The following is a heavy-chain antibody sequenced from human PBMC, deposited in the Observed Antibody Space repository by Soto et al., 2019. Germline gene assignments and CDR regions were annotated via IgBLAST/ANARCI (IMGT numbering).Heavy chain of an antibody. V-gene: IGHV2-5*01. D-gene: IGHD4-17*01. CDR1: GISLSTSGVG. CDR2: VYWNDDK. CDR3: ARGLATLTVFAFDF. J-gene: IGHJ3*01. Sequence: SGPTLVNPTQTLTLTCTLSGISLSTSGVGLGWIRQTPGKALEWLALVYWNDDKHYSPSLKSMLTITKDTSKTQAILTMTNMDPVDTATYYCARGLATLTVFAFDFWGRGTVVTVSS.